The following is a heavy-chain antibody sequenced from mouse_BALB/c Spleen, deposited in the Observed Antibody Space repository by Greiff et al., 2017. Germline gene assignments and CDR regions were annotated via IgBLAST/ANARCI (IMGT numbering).Heavy chain of an antibody. Sequence: VKLMESGPGLVAPSQSLSITCTVSGFSLTSYGVHWVRQPPGKGLEWLGVIWAGGSTNYNSALMSRLSISKDNSKSQVFLKMNSLQTDDTAMYYCARDGLPPFAYWGQGTLVTVSA. CDR2: IWAGGST. D-gene: IGHD2-2*01. CDR1: GFSLTSYG. CDR3: ARDGLPPFAY. J-gene: IGHJ3*01. V-gene: IGHV2-9*02.